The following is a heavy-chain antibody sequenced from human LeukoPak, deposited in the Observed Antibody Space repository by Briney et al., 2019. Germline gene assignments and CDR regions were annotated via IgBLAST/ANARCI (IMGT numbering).Heavy chain of an antibody. CDR3: ARNSDTMIDDY. Sequence: GGSLRLSCAASGFTVSSNYISWVRQAPGKGLEWVSVIYSGGSTYYADSVKGRFTISRDNSKNTLYLQMNSLRAEDTAVYYCARNSDTMIDDYWGQGTLVTVSS. CDR2: IYSGGST. D-gene: IGHD3-22*01. CDR1: GFTVSSNY. V-gene: IGHV3-66*01. J-gene: IGHJ4*02.